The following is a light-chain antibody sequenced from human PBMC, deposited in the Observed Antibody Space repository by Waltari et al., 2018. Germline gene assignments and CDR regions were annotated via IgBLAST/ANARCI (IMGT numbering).Light chain of an antibody. J-gene: IGLJ2*01. CDR3: CSYAGSSTVI. CDR1: SNDVGSYNL. V-gene: IGLV2-23*02. CDR2: EVS. Sequence: QSALTQPASVSGSPGQSITLSCTGTSNDVGSYNLFSWYQPPPGKAPKLMIYEVSKQPSGVSNRFSGSKSGNTASLTISGLQAEDEADYYCCSYAGSSTVIFGGGTKLTVL.